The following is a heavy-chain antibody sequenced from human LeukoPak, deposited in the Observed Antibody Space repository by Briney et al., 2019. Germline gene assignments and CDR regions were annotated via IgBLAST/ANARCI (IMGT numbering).Heavy chain of an antibody. CDR3: ARQVATIPPPDY. Sequence: SETLSLTCTVSGGSISSSSYYWGWIRQPPGKGLEWIGSINYSGGTYFNPSLKSRVTISVDTSKNQFSLKMSSVTAADTAVYYRARQVATIPPPDYWGQGTLVTVSS. D-gene: IGHD5-12*01. V-gene: IGHV4-39*01. CDR2: INYSGGT. J-gene: IGHJ4*02. CDR1: GGSISSSSYY.